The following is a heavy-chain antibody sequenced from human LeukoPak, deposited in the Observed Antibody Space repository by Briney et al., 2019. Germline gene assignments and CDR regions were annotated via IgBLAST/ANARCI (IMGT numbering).Heavy chain of an antibody. Sequence: GSLRLSCAASGFTVSSNYMSWVRQPPGKGLEWIGEINHSGSTNYNPSLKSRVTISVDTSKNQFSLKLSSVTAADTAVYYCARDEYNWNVDAFDIWGQGTVVTVSS. D-gene: IGHD1-20*01. CDR1: GFTVSSNY. CDR3: ARDEYNWNVDAFDI. V-gene: IGHV4-34*01. J-gene: IGHJ3*02. CDR2: INHSGST.